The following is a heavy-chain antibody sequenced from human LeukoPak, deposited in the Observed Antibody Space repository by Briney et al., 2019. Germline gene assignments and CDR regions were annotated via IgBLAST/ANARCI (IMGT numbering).Heavy chain of an antibody. J-gene: IGHJ5*02. Sequence: SETLSLTCAVSGYSISSGYYWGWIRQPPGKGLEWIGTIYHSGSTYYNPSLKTRVTISVDTSKNQLSLKLSSLTAADTAVYYCARHEYSGSYYGLSWFDPWGQGTLVTVSS. CDR1: GYSISSGYY. CDR2: IYHSGST. D-gene: IGHD1-26*01. CDR3: ARHEYSGSYYGLSWFDP. V-gene: IGHV4-38-2*01.